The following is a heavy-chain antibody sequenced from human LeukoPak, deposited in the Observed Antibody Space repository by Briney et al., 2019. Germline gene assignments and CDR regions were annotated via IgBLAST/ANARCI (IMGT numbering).Heavy chain of an antibody. J-gene: IGHJ6*03. CDR2: ISGSGGST. D-gene: IGHD3-10*01. Sequence: GGPLRLPCAPWGFTLNRYAMRWVRQSPGKGRAGVSAISGSGGSTYYADSVKGRFTISRDNSKNTLYLQMNSLRAEDTAVYYCAKEIGPNYYYYYYMDVWGKGTTVTVSS. CDR3: AKEIGPNYYYYYYMDV. V-gene: IGHV3-23*01. CDR1: GFTLNRYA.